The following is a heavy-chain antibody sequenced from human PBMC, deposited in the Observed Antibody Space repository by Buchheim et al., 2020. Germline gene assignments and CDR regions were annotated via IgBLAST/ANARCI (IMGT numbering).Heavy chain of an antibody. CDR3: TRSLTVAGHDY. V-gene: IGHV3-7*01. Sequence: EVQLVESGGDLVQPGGSLRLSCAGSGFTFSDYWMSWVRQAPGKGLEWVANIKQDGSEKYYADSVKGRVTISRDNAKRSVTLQMNSLRVEDTAMYYCTRSLTVAGHDYWGQGTL. J-gene: IGHJ4*02. CDR2: IKQDGSEK. CDR1: GFTFSDYW. D-gene: IGHD6-19*01.